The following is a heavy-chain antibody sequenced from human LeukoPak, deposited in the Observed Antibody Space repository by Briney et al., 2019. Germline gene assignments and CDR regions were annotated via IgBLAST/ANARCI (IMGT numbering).Heavy chain of an antibody. CDR2: IYTSGST. CDR1: GGARVYNS. Sequence: SQGWALAGTASGGARVYNSGGSVRQKTGKGLEWIGYIYTSGSTNYNPSLKSRVTISVDTSKNQFSLNLSSVTAADTAVYYCARHFSSGSYYWFDPWGQGTLVTVSS. V-gene: IGHV4-4*09. J-gene: IGHJ5*02. CDR3: ARHFSSGSYYWFDP. D-gene: IGHD3-10*01.